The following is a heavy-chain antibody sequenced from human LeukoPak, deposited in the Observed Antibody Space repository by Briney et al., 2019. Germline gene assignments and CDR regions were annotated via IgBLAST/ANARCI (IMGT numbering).Heavy chain of an antibody. J-gene: IGHJ5*02. V-gene: IGHV3-30*01. D-gene: IGHD6-13*01. CDR1: GFTFSSYA. CDR2: ISYDGSNK. Sequence: LPGGSLRLSCAASGFTFSSYAMHWVRQAPGKGLEWVAVISYDGSNKYYADSVKGRFTISGDNSKNTLYLQMNSLRAEDTAVYYCARGVGAAAGTNWFDPWGQGTLVTVSS. CDR3: ARGVGAAAGTNWFDP.